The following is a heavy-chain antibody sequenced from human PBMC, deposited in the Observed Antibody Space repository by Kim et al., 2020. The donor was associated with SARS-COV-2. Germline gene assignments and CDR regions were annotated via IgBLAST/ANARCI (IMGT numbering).Heavy chain of an antibody. CDR1: GGSFSGYY. J-gene: IGHJ6*02. V-gene: IGHV4-34*01. D-gene: IGHD3-3*01. Sequence: SETLSLTCAVYGGSFSGYYWSWIRQPPGKGLEWIGEINHSGSTNYNPSLKSRVTISVDTSKNQFSLKLSSVTAADTAVYYCARGFLNDFWSGYTRYYYGMDVWGQGTTVTVSS. CDR2: INHSGST. CDR3: ARGFLNDFWSGYTRYYYGMDV.